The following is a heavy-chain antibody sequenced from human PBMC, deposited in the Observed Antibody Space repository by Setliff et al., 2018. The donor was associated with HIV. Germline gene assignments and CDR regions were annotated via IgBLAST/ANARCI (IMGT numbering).Heavy chain of an antibody. CDR2: IRYDGSDK. J-gene: IGHJ3*02. Sequence: GGSLRLSCEISGFTFSNYGMHWVRQAPGKGLEWVSFIRYDGSDKYYVDSVKGRFTVSRDNSKNTLYLQMNSLRAEATAVYYCARDDSKGNTDAFDIWGQGTTVTVSS. CDR1: GFTFSNYG. V-gene: IGHV3-30*02. CDR3: ARDDSKGNTDAFDI. D-gene: IGHD4-4*01.